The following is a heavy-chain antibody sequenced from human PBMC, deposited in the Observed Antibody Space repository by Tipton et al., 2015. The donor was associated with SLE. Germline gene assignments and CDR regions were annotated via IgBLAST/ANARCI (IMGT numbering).Heavy chain of an antibody. CDR2: LSYTGST. J-gene: IGHJ4*02. D-gene: IGHD3-16*01. Sequence: TLSLTCTVSGGSVSNYYCTWIRQSPGKGLEYIGYLSYTGSTKYNPSLKSRVTISVDTSKNQFSLKLRSVTAADTAVYYCTGEWQQVVGVAYWGLGALVTVSS. V-gene: IGHV4-59*02. CDR1: GGSVSNYY. CDR3: TGEWQQVVGVAY.